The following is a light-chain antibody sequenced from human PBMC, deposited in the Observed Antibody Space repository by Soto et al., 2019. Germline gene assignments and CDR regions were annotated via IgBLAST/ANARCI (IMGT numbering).Light chain of an antibody. CDR1: LTVGTN. CDR2: GAS. J-gene: IGKJ1*01. V-gene: IGKV3-15*01. Sequence: VMTQSPATLSVSLGERATLSCRASLTVGTNLAWYQQKPGQPPRLLIYGASTRATGIPARFSGSGSGTDFTLTITSLQSEDFAVYYCQHHTNWPPGTCGQGTRVEIK. CDR3: QHHTNWPPGT.